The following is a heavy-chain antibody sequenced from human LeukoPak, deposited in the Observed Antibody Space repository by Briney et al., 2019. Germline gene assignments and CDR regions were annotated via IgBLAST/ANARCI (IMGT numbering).Heavy chain of an antibody. CDR3: ARRYSNYFFDY. V-gene: IGHV4-38-2*01. Sequence: PSETLSLTCAVSGYSITSGYYWAWIRQPPGMGLEWIGNIYHSGSTYYNASLKSRVTISVDTSKNQFSLKLSSVTAADTAVYYCARRYSNYFFDYWGQGTLVTVSS. D-gene: IGHD4-11*01. CDR1: GYSITSGYY. CDR2: IYHSGST. J-gene: IGHJ4*02.